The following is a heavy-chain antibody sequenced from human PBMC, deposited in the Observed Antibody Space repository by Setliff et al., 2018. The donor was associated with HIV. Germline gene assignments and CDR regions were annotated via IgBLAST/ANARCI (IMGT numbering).Heavy chain of an antibody. CDR3: ARGLGAAAPIDY. D-gene: IGHD6-13*01. Sequence: SETLSLTCSVSGGSISSHYWSWIRQPPGKGLEWIGSIYYSGSTNYNPSLKSRVTISVDTSKNQFSLKLSSVTAADTAAYYCARGLGAAAPIDYWGQGTLVTVSS. V-gene: IGHV4-59*11. CDR2: IYYSGST. CDR1: GGSISSHY. J-gene: IGHJ4*02.